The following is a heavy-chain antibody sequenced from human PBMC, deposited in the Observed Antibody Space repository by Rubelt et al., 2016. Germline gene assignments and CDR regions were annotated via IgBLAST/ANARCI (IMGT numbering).Heavy chain of an antibody. V-gene: IGHV3-21*01. J-gene: IGHJ6*02. CDR3: TLSTGLYYYGMDV. CDR2: ISSSSSYI. Sequence: GKGLEWVSSISSSSSYIYYADSMKGRFTISRDSAKNSLYLQMNSLRAEDTAVYYCTLSTGLYYYGMDVWGQGTTVTVSS. D-gene: IGHD1-14*01.